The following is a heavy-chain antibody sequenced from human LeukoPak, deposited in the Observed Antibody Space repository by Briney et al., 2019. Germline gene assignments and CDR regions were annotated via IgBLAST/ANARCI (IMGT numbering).Heavy chain of an antibody. Sequence: VASVKVSCKASGYTFTSYYMHWARQAPGQGLEWMGIINPSGGSTSYAQKFQGRVTMTRDTSTSTVYMELSSLRSEDTAVYYCARDPGSGSQGQQLITYGMDVWGQGTTVTVSS. D-gene: IGHD6-13*01. CDR2: INPSGGST. J-gene: IGHJ6*02. CDR1: GYTFTSYY. CDR3: ARDPGSGSQGQQLITYGMDV. V-gene: IGHV1-46*01.